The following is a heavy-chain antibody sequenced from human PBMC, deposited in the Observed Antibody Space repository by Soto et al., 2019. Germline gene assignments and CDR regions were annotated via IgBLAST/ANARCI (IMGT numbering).Heavy chain of an antibody. Sequence: SETLSLTCAVYGGSFSGYYWSWIRQPPGKGLEWIGEINHSGSTNYDPSLKSRVTISADTSKNQFSLNLSSVTAADTAVYYCARVGVYSSSSGPYNWFDPWGQGTLVTVSS. CDR3: ARVGVYSSSSGPYNWFDP. CDR1: GGSFSGYY. D-gene: IGHD6-6*01. J-gene: IGHJ5*02. V-gene: IGHV4-34*01. CDR2: INHSGST.